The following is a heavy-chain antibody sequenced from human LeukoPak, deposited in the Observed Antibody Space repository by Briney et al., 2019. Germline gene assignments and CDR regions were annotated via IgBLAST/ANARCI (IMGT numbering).Heavy chain of an antibody. D-gene: IGHD2-2*02. CDR3: ARETGEYCSSTSCYTSKQWVTRNWFDP. CDR2: ISYDGSNK. Sequence: PGGSLRLSCAASGFTFSSYAMHWVRQAPGKGLEWVAVISYDGSNKYYADSVKGRFTISRGNSKNTLYLQMNSLRAEDTAVYYCARETGEYCSSTSCYTSKQWVTRNWFDPWGQGTLVTVSS. V-gene: IGHV3-30-3*01. J-gene: IGHJ5*02. CDR1: GFTFSSYA.